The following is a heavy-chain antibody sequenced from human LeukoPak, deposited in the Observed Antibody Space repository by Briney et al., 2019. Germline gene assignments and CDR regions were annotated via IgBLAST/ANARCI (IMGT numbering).Heavy chain of an antibody. CDR1: GFTFSSYA. D-gene: IGHD3-10*01. Sequence: GRSLRLSCAASGFTFSSYAMHWVRQAPGKGLEWVAVISYDGSNKYYADSVKGRFTISRDNSKNTLYLQMNSLGAEDTAVYYCARDRGGNWFDPWGQGTLVTVSS. CDR3: ARDRGGNWFDP. CDR2: ISYDGSNK. J-gene: IGHJ5*02. V-gene: IGHV3-30*04.